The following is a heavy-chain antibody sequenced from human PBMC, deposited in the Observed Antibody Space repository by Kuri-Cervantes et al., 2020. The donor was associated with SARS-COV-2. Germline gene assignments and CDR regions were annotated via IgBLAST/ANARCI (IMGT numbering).Heavy chain of an antibody. Sequence: SVKVSCKASGGTFSSYAISWVRQAPGQGLEWMGRIIPIFGTANYAQKFQGRVTITADESTSTAYMELSSLRSEDTAVYYCAGGRFNWNDGSYYFDYWGQGTLVTVSS. V-gene: IGHV1-69*13. CDR3: AGGRFNWNDGSYYFDY. D-gene: IGHD1-1*01. J-gene: IGHJ4*02. CDR1: GGTFSSYA. CDR2: IIPIFGTA.